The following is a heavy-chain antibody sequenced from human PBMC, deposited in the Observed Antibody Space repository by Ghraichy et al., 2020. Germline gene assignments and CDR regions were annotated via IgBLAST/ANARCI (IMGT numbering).Heavy chain of an antibody. V-gene: IGHV3-21*01. CDR1: GFTFSSYS. D-gene: IGHD1-26*01. Sequence: GESLNISCAASGFTFSSYSMHWVRQAPGKGLEWVSAISSGGSYIYYADSVKGRFTISRDNAKNSLYLQVNSLRAEDTAVYYCAREWAALMDVWGQGTTVTVS. J-gene: IGHJ6*02. CDR3: AREWAALMDV. CDR2: ISSGGSYI.